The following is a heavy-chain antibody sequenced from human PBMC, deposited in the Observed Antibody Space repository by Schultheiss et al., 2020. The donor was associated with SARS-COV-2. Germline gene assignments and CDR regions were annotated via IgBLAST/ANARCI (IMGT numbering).Heavy chain of an antibody. V-gene: IGHV4-59*12. CDR3: ARSTPDYRYYYYGMDV. CDR1: GGSLSGYY. Sequence: SETLSLTCTVSGGSLSGYYWTWIRQSPGKGLESIGWIYYTGTTAYNPSLKSRVTISVDTSKNQFSLKLSSVTAADTAVYYCARSTPDYRYYYYGMDVWGQGTTVTVSS. J-gene: IGHJ6*02. CDR2: IYYTGTT. D-gene: IGHD3-16*02.